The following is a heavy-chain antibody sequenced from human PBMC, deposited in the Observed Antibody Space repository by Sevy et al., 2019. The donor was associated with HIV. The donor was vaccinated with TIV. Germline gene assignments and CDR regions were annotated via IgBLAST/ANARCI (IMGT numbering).Heavy chain of an antibody. V-gene: IGHV1-18*01. CDR1: GYTFTSYG. J-gene: IGHJ4*02. Sequence: ASVKVSCKASGYTFTSYGISWVRQAPGQGLEWMGWISAYNGNTNYAQKLQGRVTMTTDTSTSKAYMELRSLRSDDTAVYYCARDGRIYDSSGTDYWGQGTLVTVSS. CDR2: ISAYNGNT. CDR3: ARDGRIYDSSGTDY. D-gene: IGHD3-22*01.